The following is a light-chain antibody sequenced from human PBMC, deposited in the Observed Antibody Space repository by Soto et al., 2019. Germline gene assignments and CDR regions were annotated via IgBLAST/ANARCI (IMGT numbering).Light chain of an antibody. CDR3: CSYAGSYTRV. CDR1: SSDVGGYNY. V-gene: IGLV2-11*01. J-gene: IGLJ1*01. CDR2: DVG. Sequence: QCALSQPWSVSVSPAQSVTISCTGTSSDVGGYNYVSWYQQHPGKAPKLMIYDVGKRPSGVPDRFSGSKSDNTASLTISGLQAEDEADYYCCSYAGSYTRVFGPGTKVTVL.